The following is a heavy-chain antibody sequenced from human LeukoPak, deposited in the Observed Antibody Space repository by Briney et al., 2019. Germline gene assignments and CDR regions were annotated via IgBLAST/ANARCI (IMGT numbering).Heavy chain of an antibody. CDR2: ISTSSNFI. J-gene: IGHJ4*02. Sequence: PGGSLRLSCAASAFNFSTYWMSWVRQAPGKGLEWVSSISTSSNFIYYSDSVKGRFTIFRDNAKNSLYLQMNSLKDEDTALYYCARTRSAAGSIDYWGQGTLVTVSS. V-gene: IGHV3-21*01. CDR3: ARTRSAAGSIDY. D-gene: IGHD6-13*01. CDR1: AFNFSTYW.